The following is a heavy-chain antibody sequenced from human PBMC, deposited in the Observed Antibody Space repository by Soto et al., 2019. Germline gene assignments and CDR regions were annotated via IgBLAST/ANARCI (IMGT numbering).Heavy chain of an antibody. J-gene: IGHJ4*02. V-gene: IGHV3-7*01. CDR1: GFTFSSYW. D-gene: IGHD6-13*01. CDR3: GRDAGRRFDY. CDR2: MNRDGSEK. Sequence: EVQLVESGGGLVQPGGSLRLSCAASGFTFSSYWMTWARQAPGKGLEWVASMNRDGSEKRYVDSVEGRYTISRDNAKNSLFLQMNSLSPDDTGVYYCGRDAGRRFDYWGQGSRVTVSS.